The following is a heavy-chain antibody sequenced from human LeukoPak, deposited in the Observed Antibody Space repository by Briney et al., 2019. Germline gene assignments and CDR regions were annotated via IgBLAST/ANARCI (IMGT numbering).Heavy chain of an antibody. V-gene: IGHV4-61*02. CDR1: GGSISSGAYY. CDR2: IYTSGST. CDR3: ATEGLAVAGNFFY. J-gene: IGHJ4*02. D-gene: IGHD6-19*01. Sequence: SETLSLTCTVSGGSISSGAYYWSWIRQPAGKGLEWIGRIYTSGSTSYNPSLKSRVTISVDTSANQFSLEMHSVTAEDTAVYYCATEGLAVAGNFFYWGPGSLVTVSS.